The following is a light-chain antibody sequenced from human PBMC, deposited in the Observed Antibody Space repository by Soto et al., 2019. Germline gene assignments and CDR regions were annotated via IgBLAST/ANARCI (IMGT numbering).Light chain of an antibody. CDR1: QSVSSN. Sequence: EIVMTQSPATLSVSPGERATLSCRASQSVSSNLAWYQQKPGQAPRLLIYGASTRATGIPARFSGSGSGTAFTLTISSLQSEDFAIYFCQQDNNWPPDRTFGQGTKVEIK. J-gene: IGKJ1*01. CDR3: QQDNNWPPDRT. CDR2: GAS. V-gene: IGKV3-15*01.